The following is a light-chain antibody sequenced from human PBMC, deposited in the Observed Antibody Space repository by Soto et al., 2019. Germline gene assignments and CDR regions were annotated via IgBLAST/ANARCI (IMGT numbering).Light chain of an antibody. CDR3: NSYTSASTYV. CDR1: GSDIGSYNY. J-gene: IGLJ1*01. CDR2: DVT. Sequence: QSVLTQPASVSGSPGQSITISCTGTGSDIGSYNYASWYQHHPGKVPEFIIYDVTNRPSGVSDRFSGSKSGNTASLTISGLQAEDEADYYCNSYTSASTYVFGTGTKVTVL. V-gene: IGLV2-14*03.